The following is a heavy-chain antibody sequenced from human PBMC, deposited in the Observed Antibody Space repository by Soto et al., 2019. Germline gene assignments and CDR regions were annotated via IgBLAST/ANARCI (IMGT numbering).Heavy chain of an antibody. CDR1: GYTFTSYD. D-gene: IGHD3-3*01. CDR3: ARGGNSYYDFWSGPYYYGMDV. Sequence: ASVKVSCKASGYTFTSYDINWVRQATGQGLEWMGWMNPNSGNTGYAQKFQGRVTMTRNTSISTAYMELSSLRSEDTAVYYCARGGNSYYDFWSGPYYYGMDVWGQGTTVTVPS. J-gene: IGHJ6*02. CDR2: MNPNSGNT. V-gene: IGHV1-8*01.